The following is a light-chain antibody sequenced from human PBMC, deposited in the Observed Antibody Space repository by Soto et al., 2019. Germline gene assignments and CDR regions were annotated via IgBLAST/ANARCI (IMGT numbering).Light chain of an antibody. CDR2: DVS. J-gene: IGLJ2*01. CDR1: NSDVGGYDY. CDR3: SSYTSSSTLV. V-gene: IGLV2-14*01. Sequence: QSALTQPASVSGSPGQSITISCTGTNSDVGGYDYVSWFQQHPGKAPKLMTYDVSKRPSGVSSRFSGSKSGNTASLTISGLPAEDEADYYCSSYTSSSTLVFGGGTKLTVL.